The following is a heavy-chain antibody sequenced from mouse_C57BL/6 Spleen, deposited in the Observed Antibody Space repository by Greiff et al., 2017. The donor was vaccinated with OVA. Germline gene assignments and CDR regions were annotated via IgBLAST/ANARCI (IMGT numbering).Heavy chain of an antibody. CDR1: GFTFSDYG. V-gene: IGHV5-17*01. Sequence: EVNVVESGGGLVKPGGSLKLSCAASGFTFSDYGMHWVRQAPEKGLEWVAYISSGSSTIYYADTVKGRFTISRDNAKNTLFLQMTSLRSEDTAMYYCARDGSSYVGYAMDYWGQGTSVTVSS. CDR3: ARDGSSYVGYAMDY. D-gene: IGHD1-1*01. J-gene: IGHJ4*01. CDR2: ISSGSSTI.